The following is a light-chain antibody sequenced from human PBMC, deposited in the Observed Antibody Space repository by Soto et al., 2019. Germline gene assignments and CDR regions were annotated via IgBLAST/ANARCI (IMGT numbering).Light chain of an antibody. V-gene: IGLV2-14*03. Sequence: QSALTQPASVSGSPGQSISISCTGTSSDVGGDTYVSWYQHHPGKAPKLIIYDVSDRPSGVSDRFSGSQSGNTASLTISGLQAEDEADYYCSSHTTTTLVIFGGGTKLTVL. CDR2: DVS. J-gene: IGLJ2*01. CDR1: SSDVGGDTY. CDR3: SSHTTTTLVI.